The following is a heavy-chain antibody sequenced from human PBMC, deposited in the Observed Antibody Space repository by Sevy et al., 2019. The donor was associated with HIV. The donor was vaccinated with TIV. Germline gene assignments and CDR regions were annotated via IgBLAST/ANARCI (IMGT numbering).Heavy chain of an antibody. CDR2: FDPEDGET. Sequence: ASVKVSCKVSGYTLTELSMHWVRQAPGKGLEWMGGFDPEDGETIYAQKFQGRVTMTEDTSTDTAYMELSSLRSEDTAVYYCGTGYCSSTSCWRRSYYYYGIDVWGQGTTVTVSS. D-gene: IGHD2-2*01. CDR1: GYTLTELS. CDR3: GTGYCSSTSCWRRSYYYYGIDV. J-gene: IGHJ6*02. V-gene: IGHV1-24*01.